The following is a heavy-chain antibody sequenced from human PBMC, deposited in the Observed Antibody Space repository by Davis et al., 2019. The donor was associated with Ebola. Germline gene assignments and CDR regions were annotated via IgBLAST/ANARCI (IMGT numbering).Heavy chain of an antibody. J-gene: IGHJ4*02. D-gene: IGHD1-26*01. V-gene: IGHV1-18*01. CDR1: GYTFTSYG. CDR3: ARWGQGGVGATLFDY. Sequence: ASVKVSCKASGYTFTSYGISWVRQAPGQGLEWMGWISAYNGNTNYAQKLQGRITMTTDTSTSTAYMELRSLRSDDTAVYYCARWGQGGVGATLFDYWGQGTLVTVSS. CDR2: ISAYNGNT.